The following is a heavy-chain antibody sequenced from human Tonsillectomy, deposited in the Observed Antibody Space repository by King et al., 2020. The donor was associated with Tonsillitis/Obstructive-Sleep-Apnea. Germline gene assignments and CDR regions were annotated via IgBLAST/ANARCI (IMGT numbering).Heavy chain of an antibody. D-gene: IGHD7-27*01. V-gene: IGHV4-31*03. CDR3: ARAGAGEGAFDI. J-gene: IGHJ3*02. CDR1: GGSISSGGYY. Sequence: QLQESGPGLVKPSQTLSLTCTVSGGSISSGGYYWSWIRQHPGKGLGWIGYIYYSGSTYYNPSLKSRVTISVDTSKNQFSLKLSSVTAADTAVYYCARAGAGEGAFDIWGQGTMVTVSS. CDR2: IYYSGST.